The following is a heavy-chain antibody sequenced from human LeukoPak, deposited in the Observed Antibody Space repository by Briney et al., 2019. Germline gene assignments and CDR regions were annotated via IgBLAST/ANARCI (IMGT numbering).Heavy chain of an antibody. J-gene: IGHJ4*02. V-gene: IGHV3-11*06. Sequence: TGGSLRLSCAASGFTFTDSYMTWVRHAPGKGLEWLSYIRGIGDDTNYADSVRGRFTISRDNAKNSLYLQMNSLRGEDTAVYYCAKAYYDSSGFHWGQGTLVTVSS. CDR2: IRGIGDDT. CDR3: AKAYYDSSGFH. D-gene: IGHD3-22*01. CDR1: GFTFTDSY.